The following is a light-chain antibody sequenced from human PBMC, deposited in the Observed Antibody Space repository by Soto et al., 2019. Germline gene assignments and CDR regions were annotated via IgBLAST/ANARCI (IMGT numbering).Light chain of an antibody. V-gene: IGLV1-40*01. CDR2: GNS. CDR1: SSNIGAGYD. J-gene: IGLJ1*01. CDR3: QSYDSSLSGYV. Sequence: QSVLTQPPSVSGAPGQRVTISCTGSSSNIGAGYDVHWYQQLPGTAPKLLIYGNSNRPSGVPDRFSGSKSGTSASLAITGLQAEDDADYYCQSYDSSLSGYVFGTGTK.